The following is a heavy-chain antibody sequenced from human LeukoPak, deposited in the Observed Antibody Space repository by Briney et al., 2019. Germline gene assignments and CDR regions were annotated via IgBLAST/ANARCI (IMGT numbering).Heavy chain of an antibody. Sequence: SETLSLTCSVSGGSISSSCYCWGWVRQPPGKGLEWIGNICYSGSTYYNPSLKSRVTISVDTSKNQFSLKLSSVAAADTAVYYCARLPDNYYDRSGYPYYFVYWGQGTLVTVSS. CDR2: ICYSGST. D-gene: IGHD3-22*01. V-gene: IGHV4-39*01. CDR1: GGSISSSCYC. CDR3: ARLPDNYYDRSGYPYYFVY. J-gene: IGHJ4*02.